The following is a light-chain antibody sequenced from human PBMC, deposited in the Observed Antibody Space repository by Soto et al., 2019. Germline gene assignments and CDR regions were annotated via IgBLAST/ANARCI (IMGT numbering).Light chain of an antibody. CDR2: LNSDGSH. J-gene: IGLJ2*01. CDR3: QTWDTGLRVV. V-gene: IGLV4-69*01. Sequence: QAVVTQSPSASASLGASVKLTCTLSSGHSSYAIAWHQQQPEKGPRYLMKLNSDGSHSKGDGIPDRFSGSSSGAERYLTISSLQSEDETDYYCQTWDTGLRVVFGGGTKVTVL. CDR1: SGHSSYA.